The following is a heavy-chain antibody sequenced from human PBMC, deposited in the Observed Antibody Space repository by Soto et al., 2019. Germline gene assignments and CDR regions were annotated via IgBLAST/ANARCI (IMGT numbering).Heavy chain of an antibody. J-gene: IGHJ6*02. V-gene: IGHV4-59*01. CDR2: IHYSGTT. Sequence: TSETLSLTCTVSGGSISSSYWSWIRQPPGKGLEWIAYIHYSGTTNYNPSLKSRVTISGDTSKNQVSLELTSVTAADTAVYYCARHSPYYGMDVWGQGTTVTVSS. CDR3: ARHSPYYGMDV. CDR1: GGSISSSY.